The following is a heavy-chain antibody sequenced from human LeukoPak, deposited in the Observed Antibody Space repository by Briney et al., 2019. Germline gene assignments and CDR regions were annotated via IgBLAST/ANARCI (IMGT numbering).Heavy chain of an antibody. CDR2: IIPIFGTA. D-gene: IGHD2-2*01. CDR1: GYTFTSYY. J-gene: IGHJ5*02. CDR3: ARDEDGVGWFDP. Sequence: SVKVSCKASGYTFTSYYMHWVRQAPGQGLEWMGGIIPIFGTANYAQKFQGRVTITTDESTSTAYMELNSLRSEDTAVYYCARDEDGVGWFDPWGQGTLVTVSS. V-gene: IGHV1-69*05.